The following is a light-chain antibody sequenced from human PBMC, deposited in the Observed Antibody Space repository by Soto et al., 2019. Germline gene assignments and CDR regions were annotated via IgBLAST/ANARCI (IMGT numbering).Light chain of an antibody. V-gene: IGKV1-27*01. J-gene: IGKJ5*01. CDR2: AAS. CDR3: QKYSSVIT. Sequence: DIQMTQSPSSLSTSVGDRVTITCRASQGISNFLAWYQQKPGKVPKLLISAASTLQSGVPSRFSGSGSGTDFTLTNTSLQPEDVATYYCQKYSSVITFGQGTRLEIK. CDR1: QGISNF.